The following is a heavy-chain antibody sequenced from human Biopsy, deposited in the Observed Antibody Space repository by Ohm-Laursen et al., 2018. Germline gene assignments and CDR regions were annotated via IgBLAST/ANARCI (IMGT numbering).Heavy chain of an antibody. CDR1: DGSISNIINY. J-gene: IGHJ4*02. Sequence: GTLSLTCTVTDGSISNIINYWGWIRQPLGKGLEWLGSIYHTGFTDYNPSLKSRVTISGDTPDNQFSKSLSSLTATDTAVYYCARHSFGSGRDFWGQGTLVTVSS. CDR2: IYHTGFT. V-gene: IGHV4-39*01. CDR3: ARHSFGSGRDF. D-gene: IGHD3-10*01.